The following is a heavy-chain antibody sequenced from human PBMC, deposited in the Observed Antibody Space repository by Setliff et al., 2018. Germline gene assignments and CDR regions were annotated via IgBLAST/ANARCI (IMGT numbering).Heavy chain of an antibody. Sequence: PGESLKISCKGSGYRFTSNWIGWVRQMPGKGLEWMGIIYPGDSDTRYTPSFQGQVTISADKSISTAYLQWSSLKASDTAMYYCASLYCSSTSCYRENDAFDIWGQGTMVTVSS. CDR3: ASLYCSSTSCYRENDAFDI. V-gene: IGHV5-51*01. CDR1: GYRFTSNW. J-gene: IGHJ3*02. D-gene: IGHD2-2*02. CDR2: IYPGDSDT.